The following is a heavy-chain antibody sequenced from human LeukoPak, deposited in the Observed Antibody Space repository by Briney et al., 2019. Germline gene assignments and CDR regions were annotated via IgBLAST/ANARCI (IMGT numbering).Heavy chain of an antibody. CDR2: INWNGGST. D-gene: IGHD4-17*01. CDR1: GFTFDDYG. Sequence: GGSLTLSCAASGFTFDDYGMSWVRQAPGKGLEWVSGINWNGGSTGYADSVKGRFTISRDNAKNSLYLQMNSLRAEDTALYYCARSTTVTTGPHAFDTWGQGTMVTVSS. CDR3: ARSTTVTTGPHAFDT. V-gene: IGHV3-20*04. J-gene: IGHJ3*02.